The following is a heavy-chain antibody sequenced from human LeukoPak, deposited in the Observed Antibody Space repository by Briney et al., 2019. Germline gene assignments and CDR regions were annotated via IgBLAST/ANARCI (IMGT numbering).Heavy chain of an antibody. J-gene: IGHJ4*02. CDR1: GYTFTSYD. V-gene: IGHV1-2*02. CDR3: ARDGPNIAAAGFDY. Sequence: ASVKVSCKASGYTFTSYDINWVRQATGQGLEWMGWMNPNSGGTNYAQKFQGRVTMTRDTSISTAYMELSSLRSEDMAVYYCARDGPNIAAAGFDYWGQGTLVTVSS. CDR2: MNPNSGGT. D-gene: IGHD6-13*01.